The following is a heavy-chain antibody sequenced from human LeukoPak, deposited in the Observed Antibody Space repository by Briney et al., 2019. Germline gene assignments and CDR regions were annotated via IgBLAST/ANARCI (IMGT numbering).Heavy chain of an antibody. CDR1: GDSINDYC. CDR2: IYTSGSTNY. Sequence: SETLSLTCTVSGDSINDYCWSWIRQPAGKGLEWIGRIYTSGSTNYNYNPSLKSRVTMSVDTSKKQFSLKVSSVTAADTAVYYCARGYGSATKEAFDIWGQGTMVTVSS. J-gene: IGHJ3*02. D-gene: IGHD3-10*01. V-gene: IGHV4-4*07. CDR3: ARGYGSATKEAFDI.